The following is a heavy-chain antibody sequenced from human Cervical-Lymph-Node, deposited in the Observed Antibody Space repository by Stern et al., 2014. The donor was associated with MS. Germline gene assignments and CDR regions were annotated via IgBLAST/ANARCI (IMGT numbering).Heavy chain of an antibody. D-gene: IGHD1-7*01. V-gene: IGHV3-7*01. CDR1: GFPFGNYW. J-gene: IGHJ5*02. CDR3: ARAVRELGT. CDR2: LKTDGSEK. Sequence: EVQLLESGGGLARPGESLGLSGAVSGFPFGNYWMTWVRQVPGKGLEWVASLKTDGSEKSYVASVKGRFTISRDNAKNSLYLQMNSLRAEDTAVYYCARAVRELGTWGQGTLVTVSS.